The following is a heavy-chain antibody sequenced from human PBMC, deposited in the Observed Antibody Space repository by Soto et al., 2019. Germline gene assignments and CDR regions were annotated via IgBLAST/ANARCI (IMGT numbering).Heavy chain of an antibody. CDR1: GFTFSSYA. V-gene: IGHV3-30-3*01. Sequence: QVQLVESGGGVVQPGRSLRLSCAASGFTFSSYAMHWVRQAPGKGLEWVAVISYDGSNKYYADSVKGRFTISRDNSKNTLYLQMNSLRAEDTAVYYCARDREIHYDILSAPYYYGMDVWGQGTTVTVSS. CDR2: ISYDGSNK. CDR3: ARDREIHYDILSAPYYYGMDV. D-gene: IGHD3-9*01. J-gene: IGHJ6*02.